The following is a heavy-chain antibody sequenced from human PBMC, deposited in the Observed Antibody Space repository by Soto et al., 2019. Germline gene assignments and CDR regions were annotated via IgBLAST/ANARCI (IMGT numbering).Heavy chain of an antibody. CDR3: ARHLGEGYFDY. Sequence: SETLSLTCTVSGDSISSSTYFWGWVRQPSGKGLEWIGSIFYSGSTYYNPSLKSRVTISVDTSKNHFSLKLNSVTAADTAVFYCARHLGEGYFDYWGQGTLVTVSS. J-gene: IGHJ4*02. V-gene: IGHV4-39*01. CDR1: GDSISSSTYF. CDR2: IFYSGST.